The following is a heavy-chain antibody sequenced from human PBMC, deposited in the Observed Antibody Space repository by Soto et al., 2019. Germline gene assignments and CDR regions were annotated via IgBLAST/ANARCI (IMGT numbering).Heavy chain of an antibody. D-gene: IGHD3-16*01. CDR3: ARVFPNDTHEVYVDNNLFDP. Sequence: GLEWMGIINPSGGSTSYAQKFQGRVTMTRDTSTSTVYMELSSLRSEDTAVYYCARVFPNDTHEVYVDNNLFDPLGQGTPVTVSS. V-gene: IGHV1-46*03. CDR2: INPSGGST. J-gene: IGHJ5*02.